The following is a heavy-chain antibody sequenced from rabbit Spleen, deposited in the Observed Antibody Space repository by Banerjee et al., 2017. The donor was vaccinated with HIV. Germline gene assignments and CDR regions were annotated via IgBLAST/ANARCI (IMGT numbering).Heavy chain of an antibody. CDR1: GVSLNDEDV. CDR2: INMFTGKA. CDR3: ARDVITAVCWNFNL. Sequence: EQLEESGGGLVKPEGSLTLTCKASGVSLNDEDVMCWVRQAPEKGLEWIACINMFTGKAVYASWAKGRFIMSRPSSTTVTLQMTSLTVADTATYFCARDVITAVCWNFNLWGQGTLVTVS. J-gene: IGHJ4*01. V-gene: IGHV1S45*01. D-gene: IGHD2-1*01.